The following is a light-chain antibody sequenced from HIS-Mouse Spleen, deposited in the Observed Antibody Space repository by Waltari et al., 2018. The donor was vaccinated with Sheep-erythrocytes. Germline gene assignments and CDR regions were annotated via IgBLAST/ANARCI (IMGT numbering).Light chain of an antibody. J-gene: IGLJ2*01. CDR2: EGS. Sequence: QSALTQPASVSGSPGQSLTISCPGTSSDVGSYTLVSWYQQHPGKAPKLMIYEGSKRPSGVSNRFSGSKSGNTASLTISGLQAEDEADYYCCSYAGSSTLVFGGGTKLTVL. CDR3: CSYAGSSTLV. CDR1: SSDVGSYTL. V-gene: IGLV2-23*01.